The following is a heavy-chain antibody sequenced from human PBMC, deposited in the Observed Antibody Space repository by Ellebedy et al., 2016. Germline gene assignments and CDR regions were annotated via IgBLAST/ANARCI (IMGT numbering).Heavy chain of an antibody. Sequence: GGSLRLSXAASGFTFSNAWMSWVRQAPGKGLEWVGRIKSKTDGGTTDYAAPVKGRFTISRDDSKNTLYLQMNSLKTEDTAVYYCTTSDYDSSGYYYDEAFDIWGQGTMVTVSS. CDR1: GFTFSNAW. J-gene: IGHJ3*02. D-gene: IGHD3-22*01. CDR3: TTSDYDSSGYYYDEAFDI. CDR2: IKSKTDGGTT. V-gene: IGHV3-15*01.